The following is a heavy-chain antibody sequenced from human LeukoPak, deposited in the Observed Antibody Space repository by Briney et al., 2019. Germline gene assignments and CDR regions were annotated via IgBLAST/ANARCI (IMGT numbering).Heavy chain of an antibody. J-gene: IGHJ4*02. Sequence: SETLSLTCTVSGGSISSGGYCWSWIRQHPGKGLEWIGYIYYSGSTYYNPSLKSRVTISVDTSKNQFSLKLSSVTAADTAVYYCARGSTVTQGDYWGQGTLVTVSS. CDR1: GGSISSGGYC. CDR3: ARGSTVTQGDY. CDR2: IYYSGST. V-gene: IGHV4-31*03. D-gene: IGHD4-17*01.